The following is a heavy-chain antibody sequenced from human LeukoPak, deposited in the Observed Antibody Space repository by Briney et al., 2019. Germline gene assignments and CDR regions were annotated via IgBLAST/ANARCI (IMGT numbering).Heavy chain of an antibody. Sequence: GGSLRLSCAASGFTFSSYAMSWVRQAPGKGLEWVSAISGSGGSTYYADSVKGRFTISRDNSKNTLYLQMNSLRAEDMAVCYCAKGERFGGDFDYWGQGTLVTVSS. J-gene: IGHJ4*02. V-gene: IGHV3-23*01. CDR2: ISGSGGST. CDR3: AKGERFGGDFDY. CDR1: GFTFSSYA. D-gene: IGHD3-10*01.